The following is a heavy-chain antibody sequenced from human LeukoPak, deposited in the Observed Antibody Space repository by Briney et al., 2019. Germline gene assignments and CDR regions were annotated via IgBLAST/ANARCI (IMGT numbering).Heavy chain of an antibody. CDR1: GYSISTGYY. Sequence: SETLSLTCTVSGYSISTGYYWDWIRQPPGKGLEWIGTFYHGGSTYYNPSVKSRVTISVDTSKNQFSLMVRSVTAADTAVYYCGRSAGFVHFDHWGQGTLVTVSS. D-gene: IGHD3-16*01. V-gene: IGHV4-38-2*02. CDR3: GRSAGFVHFDH. CDR2: FYHGGST. J-gene: IGHJ4*02.